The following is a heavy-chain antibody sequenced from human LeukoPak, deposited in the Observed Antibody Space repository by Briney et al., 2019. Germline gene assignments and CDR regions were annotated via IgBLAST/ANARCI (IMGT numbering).Heavy chain of an antibody. CDR3: AREARYCSSTSCYYYYYGMDV. CDR1: GGSISSGSDY. CDR2: IYTSGST. J-gene: IGHJ6*02. Sequence: SQTLSLTCTVSGGSISSGSDYWSWIRQPAGKGLEWIGRIYTSGSTNYNPSLKSQVTISVDTSKNQFSLKLSSVTAADTAVYYCAREARYCSSTSCYYYYYGMDVWGQGTTVTVSS. D-gene: IGHD2-2*01. V-gene: IGHV4-61*02.